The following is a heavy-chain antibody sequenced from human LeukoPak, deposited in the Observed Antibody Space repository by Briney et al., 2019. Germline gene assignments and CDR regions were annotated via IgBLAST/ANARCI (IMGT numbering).Heavy chain of an antibody. CDR1: GYTFLNYW. CDR3: ARDVFSSSSVPXGXVDH. D-gene: IGHD6-6*01. V-gene: IGHV1-46*01. J-gene: IGHJ4*01. CDR2: IKPSGGDT. Sequence: ASVKVSCKASGYTFLNYWIQWVRQAPGQGLEWMGMIKPSGGDTTYAQKFQGRVTMTRDTSTNTVHMEVYSLRSEDTAVYYCARDVFSSSSVPXGXVDHWGXGTLVTVSS.